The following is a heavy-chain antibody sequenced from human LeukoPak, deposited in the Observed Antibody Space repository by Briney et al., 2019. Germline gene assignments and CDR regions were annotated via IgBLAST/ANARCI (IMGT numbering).Heavy chain of an antibody. V-gene: IGHV4-59*08. J-gene: IGHJ3*02. D-gene: IGHD3-10*01. Sequence: TSETLSLTCTVSGGSISNYYWSWIRQPPGKGLEWIGYIYYSGSTNYNPSLKSRVTTSVDTSKNQFSLKLSSVTAADTAVYYCARHTYYGSGSYSGAHDSFDIWGQGTMVTVSS. CDR2: IYYSGST. CDR3: ARHTYYGSGSYSGAHDSFDI. CDR1: GGSISNYY.